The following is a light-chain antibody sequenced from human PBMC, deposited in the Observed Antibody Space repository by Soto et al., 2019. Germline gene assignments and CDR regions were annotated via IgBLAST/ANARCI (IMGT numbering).Light chain of an antibody. Sequence: EVVLTQSPVTLSLSPGERATLSCRASQSFRGLLAWYQQKPGQAPRLLIYDAYKRATGIPPRFSGSGSGTDFTLTNSSREPEDSAGYYCQQRHMWPITFGQGTRLEIK. J-gene: IGKJ5*01. CDR3: QQRHMWPIT. V-gene: IGKV3-11*01. CDR1: QSFRGL. CDR2: DAY.